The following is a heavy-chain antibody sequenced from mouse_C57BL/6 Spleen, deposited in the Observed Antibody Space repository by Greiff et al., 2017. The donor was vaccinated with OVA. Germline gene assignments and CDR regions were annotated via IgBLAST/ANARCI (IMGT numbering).Heavy chain of an antibody. J-gene: IGHJ2*01. CDR1: GYTFTSYW. CDR2: INPSNGGT. V-gene: IGHV1-53*01. Sequence: VQLQQPGTELVKPGASVKLSCKASGYTFTSYWMHWVKQRPGQGLEWIGNINPSNGGTNYNEKFKSKATLTVDKSSSTAYLQLSSLTSEDYEVDYCAMYGNYVYFDYWGQGTTLTVSS. D-gene: IGHD2-10*02. CDR3: AMYGNYVYFDY.